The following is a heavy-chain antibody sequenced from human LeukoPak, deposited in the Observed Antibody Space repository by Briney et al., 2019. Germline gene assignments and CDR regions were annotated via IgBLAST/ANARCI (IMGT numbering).Heavy chain of an antibody. D-gene: IGHD4-11*01. V-gene: IGHV4-34*01. J-gene: IGHJ4*02. CDR3: AGGLQYYYFDY. Sequence: SETLSLTCAVYGGSFSGYYWSWIRQPPGKGLEWIGEINHSGSTNYNPSLKSRVTISVDTSKNQFSLKLSSVTAADTAVYYCAGGLQYYYFDYWGQGTLVTVSS. CDR1: GGSFSGYY. CDR2: INHSGST.